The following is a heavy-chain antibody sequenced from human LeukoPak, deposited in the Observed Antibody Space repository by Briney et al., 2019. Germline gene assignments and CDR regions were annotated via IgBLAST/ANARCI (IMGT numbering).Heavy chain of an antibody. J-gene: IGHJ4*02. V-gene: IGHV4-59*08. CDR1: GGSISNYY. CDR3: ARLYDSSGYYYPFDY. Sequence: PSETLSLTCTVSGGSISNYYWSWIRQSPEKGLEWIGLIFNSGNTNYNPSLKSRVTISVDTSKNHFSLKLSSVTAADTAVYYCARLYDSSGYYYPFDYWGQGTLVTVSS. D-gene: IGHD3-22*01. CDR2: IFNSGNT.